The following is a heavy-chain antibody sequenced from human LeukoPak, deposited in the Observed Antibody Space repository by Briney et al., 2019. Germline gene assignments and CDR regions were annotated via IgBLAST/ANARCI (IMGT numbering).Heavy chain of an antibody. J-gene: IGHJ4*02. CDR2: ITWDGGST. V-gene: IGHV3-43*01. CDR3: AAERLRYFHH. Sequence: GGSLRLSCAASGLTYSEYTMHWVRQTPGKSLEWVSLITWDGGSTFYADSVKGRFTISRDNSEKSLSLQMNSLTTDDTAFYRCAAERLRYFHHWGQRTLVTVSS. CDR1: GLTYSEYT. D-gene: IGHD2-15*01.